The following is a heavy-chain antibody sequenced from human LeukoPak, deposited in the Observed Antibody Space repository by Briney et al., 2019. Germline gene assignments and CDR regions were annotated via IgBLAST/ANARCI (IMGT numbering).Heavy chain of an antibody. CDR3: ARESRLQTPYFDY. D-gene: IGHD4-11*01. CDR2: IYHSGST. V-gene: IGHV4-30-2*01. J-gene: IGHJ4*02. CDR1: GGSISSGGYS. Sequence: PSQTLSLTCAVSGGSISSGGYSWSWIRQPPGTGLEWIGYIYHSGSTYYNPSLKSRVTISVDRSKNQFSLKLSSVTAADTAVYYCARESRLQTPYFDYWGQGTLVTVSS.